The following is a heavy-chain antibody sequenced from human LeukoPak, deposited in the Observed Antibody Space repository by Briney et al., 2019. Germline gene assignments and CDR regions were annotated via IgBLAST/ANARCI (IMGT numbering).Heavy chain of an antibody. Sequence: PGGSLRLSCAASGFTFSNAWMSWVRQAPGKGLEWVGRIKSKTDGGTTDYAAPVKGRFTISRDDSKNTLYLQMNSLKTEDTAVYYCTTAIKELLPMGFDYWGQGTLVTVSS. V-gene: IGHV3-15*01. CDR2: IKSKTDGGTT. CDR3: TTAIKELLPMGFDY. CDR1: GFTFSNAW. J-gene: IGHJ4*02. D-gene: IGHD1-26*01.